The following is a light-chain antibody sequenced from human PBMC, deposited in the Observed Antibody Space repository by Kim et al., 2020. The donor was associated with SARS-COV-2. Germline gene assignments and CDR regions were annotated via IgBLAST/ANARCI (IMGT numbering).Light chain of an antibody. V-gene: IGKV3-20*01. CDR1: QSVNSNY. CDR2: GAS. J-gene: IGKJ5*01. Sequence: EIVLTQSPGTLSLSPGERATLSCRASQSVNSNYLAWYQQKPGQAPSLLIYGASSRATGIPDRFSGSGSGTDFTLTISRLEPEDFAVYSCQQYDSSITFGQGTRLEIK. CDR3: QQYDSSIT.